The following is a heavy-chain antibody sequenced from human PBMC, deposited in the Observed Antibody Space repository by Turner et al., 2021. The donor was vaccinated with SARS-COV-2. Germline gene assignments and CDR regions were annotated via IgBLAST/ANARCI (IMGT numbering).Heavy chain of an antibody. V-gene: IGHV3-23*01. CDR3: AKDRGGEQLVRLFDY. CDR1: GFNFSSYA. J-gene: IGHJ4*02. D-gene: IGHD6-6*01. Sequence: EVQLLESGGGLVQPGGSLRLSCAAYGFNFSSYAMSWVRQAPGKGLEWVSAISGSGGSTYYADSVKGRFTISRDNAKNSLYLQMNSLRAEDTALYYCAKDRGGEQLVRLFDYWGQGTLVTVSS. CDR2: ISGSGGST.